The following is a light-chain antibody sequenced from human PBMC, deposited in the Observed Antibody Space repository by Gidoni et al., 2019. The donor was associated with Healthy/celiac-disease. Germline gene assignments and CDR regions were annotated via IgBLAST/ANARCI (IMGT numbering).Light chain of an antibody. Sequence: DIQMTQSPSSVSASVGDRVTITCRSSQAISNWLAWYQQTPGKAPKLLIYAASSLQTGVPSRFSGSGSGTDFTLTINTLQPEDFATYYCQQANSFPRTFXPXTKVDIK. V-gene: IGKV1-12*01. J-gene: IGKJ3*01. CDR1: QAISNW. CDR3: QQANSFPRT. CDR2: AAS.